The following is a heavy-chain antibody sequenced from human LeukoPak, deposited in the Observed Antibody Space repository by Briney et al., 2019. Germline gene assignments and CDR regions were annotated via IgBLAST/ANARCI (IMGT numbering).Heavy chain of an antibody. J-gene: IGHJ3*02. V-gene: IGHV3-23*01. CDR2: ISGSGDNT. Sequence: PGGSLRLSCAASGFTFNNYAMTWVRQAPGKGLECVSTISGSGDNTDYADSVKGRFTISRDNSKNTLYLKMSNLRAEDTAVYYCVKGGHLQQLYGGYGDFDMWGQGTKVTVS. CDR1: GFTFNNYA. D-gene: IGHD3-16*01. CDR3: VKGGHLQQLYGGYGDFDM.